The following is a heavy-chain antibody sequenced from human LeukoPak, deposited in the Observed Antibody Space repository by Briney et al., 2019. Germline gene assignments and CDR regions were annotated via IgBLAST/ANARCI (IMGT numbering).Heavy chain of an antibody. CDR3: ARQEYSSGYY. D-gene: IGHD6-19*01. CDR1: GGSISSSSYY. Sequence: SETLSLTCTASGGSISSSSYYWGWIRQPPGKGLEWIGSIYYSGSTYYNPSLKGRVTISVDTSKNQFSLKLSSVTAADTAVYYCARQEYSSGYYWGQGTLVTVSS. CDR2: IYYSGST. J-gene: IGHJ4*02. V-gene: IGHV4-39*01.